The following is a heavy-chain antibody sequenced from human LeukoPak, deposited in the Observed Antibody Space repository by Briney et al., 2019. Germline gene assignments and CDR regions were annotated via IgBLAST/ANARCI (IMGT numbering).Heavy chain of an antibody. V-gene: IGHV3-23*01. J-gene: IGHJ4*02. Sequence: PGGSLRLSCAASGFTFSTYAMNWVRQAPGKGLEWVSGISGSGGDTYYADSMKGRFTISRDNSKTTLYLEMNSLRAEDTAVYYCAAYFDYWGQGTLVTVSS. CDR2: ISGSGGDT. CDR1: GFTFSTYA. CDR3: AAYFDY.